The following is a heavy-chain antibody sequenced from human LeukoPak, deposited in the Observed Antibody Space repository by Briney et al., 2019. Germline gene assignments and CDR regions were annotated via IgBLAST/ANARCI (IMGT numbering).Heavy chain of an antibody. CDR1: GITFSDFY. D-gene: IGHD3-16*01. CDR2: INKDGTGK. CDR3: ARSLWPEDY. Sequence: PGGSLRLSCAASGITFSDFYISWVRESPGKGLEWVASINKDGTGKYYVASVKGRFTISRDNAKKSVWLQMTSLRADDTAVYYCARSLWPEDYWGQGTLVTVSS. J-gene: IGHJ4*02. V-gene: IGHV3-7*01.